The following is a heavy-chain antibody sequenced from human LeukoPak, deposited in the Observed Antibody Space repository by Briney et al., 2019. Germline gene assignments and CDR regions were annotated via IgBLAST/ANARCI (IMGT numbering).Heavy chain of an antibody. V-gene: IGHV4-59*11. J-gene: IGHJ6*03. CDR3: ARVQYSSSWSVSYYYYYYMDV. CDR1: GGSISSHY. Sequence: SETLSLTCTVSGGSISSHYWSWIRQPPGKGLEWIGYIYYSGSTNYNPSLKSRVTISVDTSKNQFSLKLSSVTAADTAVHYCARVQYSSSWSVSYYYYYYMDVWGKGTTVTVSS. D-gene: IGHD6-13*01. CDR2: IYYSGST.